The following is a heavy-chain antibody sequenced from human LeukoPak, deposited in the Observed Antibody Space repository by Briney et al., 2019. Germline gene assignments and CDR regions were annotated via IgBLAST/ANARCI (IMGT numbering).Heavy chain of an antibody. J-gene: IGHJ3*02. CDR1: GGSISSGSYY. V-gene: IGHV4-61*02. CDR2: IYTSGST. D-gene: IGHD3-10*01. Sequence: SETLSLTCTVSGGSISSGSYYWSWIRRPAGKGLEWIGRIYTSGSTSYNPSLKSRVTISIDTSKNQFSLKLSSVTAAHTAMYYCARRPMGDAFDIWGQGTMVTVSS. CDR3: ARRPMGDAFDI.